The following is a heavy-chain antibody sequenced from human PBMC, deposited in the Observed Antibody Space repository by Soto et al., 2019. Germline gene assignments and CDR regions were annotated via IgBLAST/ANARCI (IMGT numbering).Heavy chain of an antibody. CDR1: GGSFRGYY. J-gene: IGHJ6*02. D-gene: IGHD3-9*01. V-gene: IGHV4-34*01. CDR3: ERGYILAVYYNYYCYGMDV. CDR2: INHSGST. Sequence: TETLAPAFAVYGGSFRGYYWSWIRQPPGKVLELIGEINHSGSTNYNPYIKSRVTMSVDTSENQFSLKLSSVTAADTAVYYFERGYILAVYYNYYCYGMDVWGHGTTVT.